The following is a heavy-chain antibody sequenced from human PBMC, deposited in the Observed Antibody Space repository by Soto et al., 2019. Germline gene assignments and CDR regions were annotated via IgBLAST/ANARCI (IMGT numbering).Heavy chain of an antibody. J-gene: IGHJ4*02. CDR1: GGTFSSYA. D-gene: IGHD2-8*01. Sequence: SVKVSCKASGGTFSSYAISWVRQAPGQGLEWMGGIIPIFGTANCAQKFQGRVTITADESTSTAYMELSSLRSEDTAVYYCARNRYCTNGVCYTRIFDYLGQGTLVTVSS. V-gene: IGHV1-69*13. CDR3: ARNRYCTNGVCYTRIFDY. CDR2: IIPIFGTA.